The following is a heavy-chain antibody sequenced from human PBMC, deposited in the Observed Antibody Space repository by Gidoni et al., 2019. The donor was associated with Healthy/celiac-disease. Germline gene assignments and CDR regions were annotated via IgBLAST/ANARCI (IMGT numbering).Heavy chain of an antibody. Sequence: QVQLAQSVSEVKKPGASVTVSCKCSRYTRAELSLHWVRQAPGKGLEWMGGFDPEDGETIYAQKFQGRVTMTEDTSTDTAYMELSSLRSEDTAVYYCATDSSGAFDIWGQGTMVTVSS. D-gene: IGHD6-6*01. CDR1: RYTRAELS. CDR2: FDPEDGET. J-gene: IGHJ3*02. V-gene: IGHV1-24*01. CDR3: ATDSSGAFDI.